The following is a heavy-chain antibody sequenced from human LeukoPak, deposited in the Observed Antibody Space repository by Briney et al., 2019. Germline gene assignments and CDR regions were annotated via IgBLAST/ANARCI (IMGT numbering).Heavy chain of an antibody. V-gene: IGHV3-7*03. D-gene: IGHD3-10*01. CDR3: ARMYGSGQYYFDS. J-gene: IGHJ4*02. CDR2: IKKDGSEK. CDR1: GFTFSRYW. Sequence: GGSLRLSCVVSGFTFSRYWMSWVRQAPGKGLEWVANIKKDGSEKYYVDSVKGRVTISRDKSTNTLYLEMNSLRAEDTAVYYCARMYGSGQYYFDSWGQGTLVTVSS.